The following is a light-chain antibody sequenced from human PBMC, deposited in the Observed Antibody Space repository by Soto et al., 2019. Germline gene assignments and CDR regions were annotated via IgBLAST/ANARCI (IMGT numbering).Light chain of an antibody. Sequence: IQLTQSPSSLSASVGDRVTITCRASQGISSYLAWYQQKPGKAPKLLIYAASTLQSGVPSRFSGTVSGTEFTLTINGLQPDDFATYYCQQYSSYSPITTGQGTRLEVK. CDR3: QQYSSYSPIT. CDR2: AAS. J-gene: IGKJ5*01. V-gene: IGKV1-9*01. CDR1: QGISSY.